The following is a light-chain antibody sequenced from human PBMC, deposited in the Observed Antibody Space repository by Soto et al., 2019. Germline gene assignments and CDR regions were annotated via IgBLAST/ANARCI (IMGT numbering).Light chain of an antibody. CDR1: QSISSC. CDR2: DAS. Sequence: ENPITQSPSTLSAAVGDRVNITCRARQSISSCLAWYQQKPRKAPKLLIYDASSLESGGPSRFSGSGAGTEVILIISSLQPDDDVADYCQQYNSYSWTFGQGTKVDIK. J-gene: IGKJ1*01. V-gene: IGKV1-5*01. CDR3: QQYNSYSWT.